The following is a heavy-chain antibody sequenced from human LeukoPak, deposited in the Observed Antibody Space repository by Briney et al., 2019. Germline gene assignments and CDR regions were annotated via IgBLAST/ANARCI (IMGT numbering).Heavy chain of an antibody. CDR3: ARVARSHNLGY. CDR2: IYYSGST. CDR1: GGSISSSSYY. Sequence: SETLSLTCTVSGGSISSSSYYWGWIRQPPGKGLEWIGSIYYSGSTYYNPSLKSRVTISADTSKNQFSLKLSSVTAADTAAYYCARVARSHNLGYWGQGTLVTVSS. J-gene: IGHJ4*02. V-gene: IGHV4-39*07.